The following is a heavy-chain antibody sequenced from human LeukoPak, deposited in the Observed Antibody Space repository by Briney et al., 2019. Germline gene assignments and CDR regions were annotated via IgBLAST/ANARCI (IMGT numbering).Heavy chain of an antibody. CDR3: ARVPDYYDSSLEY. CDR2: INHSGRT. Sequence: SETLSLTCTVYGGSFSGYYWSWIRQPPGKGLEWIGKINHSGRTNYNPSLKSRVIIAVDTSKNQFSLKLSSVTAADTAVYYCARVPDYYDSSLEYWGQGTLVTVSS. D-gene: IGHD3-22*01. CDR1: GGSFSGYY. V-gene: IGHV4-34*01. J-gene: IGHJ4*02.